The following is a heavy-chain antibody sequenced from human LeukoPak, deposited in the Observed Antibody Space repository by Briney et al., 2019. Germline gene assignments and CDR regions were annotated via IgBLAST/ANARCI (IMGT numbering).Heavy chain of an antibody. CDR3: ARFSSLGRADSTNYYYYGMDV. J-gene: IGHJ6*02. CDR2: IIPIFGTA. Sequence: SVKVSCRASGGTFSSYAISWVRQAPGQGLEWMGGIIPIFGTANYAQKFQGRVTITADESTSTAYMELSSLRSEDTAVYYCARFSSLGRADSTNYYYYGMDVWGQGTTVTVSS. D-gene: IGHD2/OR15-2a*01. V-gene: IGHV1-69*13. CDR1: GGTFSSYA.